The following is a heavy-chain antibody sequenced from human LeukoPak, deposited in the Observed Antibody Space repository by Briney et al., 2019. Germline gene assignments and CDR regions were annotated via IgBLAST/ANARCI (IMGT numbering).Heavy chain of an antibody. V-gene: IGHV3-9*01. Sequence: GGSLRLSCAASGFIFDDYAMHWVRQAPGKGLEWVSGISWNSGAIGYADSVKGRFTISRDNAKNSLYLQMNSLRAEDTALYYCVKGYGIGGSCYWFDPWGQGTLVTVSS. J-gene: IGHJ5*02. CDR2: ISWNSGAI. D-gene: IGHD2-15*01. CDR1: GFIFDDYA. CDR3: VKGYGIGGSCYWFDP.